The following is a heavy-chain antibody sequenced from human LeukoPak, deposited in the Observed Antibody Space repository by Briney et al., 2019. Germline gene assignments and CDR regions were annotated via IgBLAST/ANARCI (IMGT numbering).Heavy chain of an antibody. CDR2: IWYDGSSR. Sequence: PGRSLRLSCAASGFTFSTYAMHWVRQAPGKGLEWVAVIWYDGSSRYYSDSVKGRFTISRDNSKNTLYLQMNSLRAEDTAVYYCARVGVAAAGNYWGQGTLVTVSS. V-gene: IGHV3-33*01. CDR1: GFTFSTYA. J-gene: IGHJ4*02. D-gene: IGHD6-13*01. CDR3: ARVGVAAAGNY.